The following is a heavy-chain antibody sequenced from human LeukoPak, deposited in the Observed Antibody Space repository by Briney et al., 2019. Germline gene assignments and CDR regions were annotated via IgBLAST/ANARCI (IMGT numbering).Heavy chain of an antibody. CDR1: GYSISSGYY. Sequence: SETLSLTCAVSGYSISSGYYWGWIRQPPGKGLDRIGSIYHSGSTYYNPSLKSRVTIAVDTSKNQFSLKLSSVTAADTAVYYCARVIVYYYDSSGYLDAFDIWGQGTMVTVSS. J-gene: IGHJ3*02. V-gene: IGHV4-38-2*01. CDR3: ARVIVYYYDSSGYLDAFDI. D-gene: IGHD3-22*01. CDR2: IYHSGST.